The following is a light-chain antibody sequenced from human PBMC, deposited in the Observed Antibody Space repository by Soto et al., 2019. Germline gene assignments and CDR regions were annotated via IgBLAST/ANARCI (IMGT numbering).Light chain of an antibody. CDR2: EVS. CDR1: TIDVDSSNY. J-gene: IGLJ1*01. CDR3: IAYTGSSTSYI. Sequence: QSALTQPRSVSGSPGQSVTISCTGPTIDVDSSNYVSWYQQHPGKTPKLTIYEVSNRPSGVSSRFSGSKSGNTASLTISGLQAEDEADYYCIAYTGSSTSYIFGTGTKVTVL. V-gene: IGLV2-14*01.